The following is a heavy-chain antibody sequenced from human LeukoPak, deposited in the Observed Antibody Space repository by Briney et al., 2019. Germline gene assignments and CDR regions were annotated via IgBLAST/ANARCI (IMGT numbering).Heavy chain of an antibody. CDR2: INIDGSRT. CDR3: ARDRHDGSGYYSY. Sequence: GGSLRLSCAASGFIFTTYWMHWVRQAPGKGLVWVARINIDGSRTYYADSVKGRFTISRDNAKNTLYLQMNSLRAEDTAVYYCARDRHDGSGYYSYWGQGTLVTVSS. CDR1: GFIFTTYW. J-gene: IGHJ4*02. D-gene: IGHD3-22*01. V-gene: IGHV3-74*01.